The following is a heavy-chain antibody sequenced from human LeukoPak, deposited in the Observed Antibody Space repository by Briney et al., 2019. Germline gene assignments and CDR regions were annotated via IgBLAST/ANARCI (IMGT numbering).Heavy chain of an antibody. J-gene: IGHJ4*02. CDR1: GDSISSRTYY. V-gene: IGHV4-39*07. CDR2: AYYSGST. D-gene: IGHD1-26*01. CDR3: AIAETSGGSLDY. Sequence: PSETLSLTCTVSGDSISSRTYYWGWVRQPPGKGLEWIGSAYYSGSTYYNPSLKSRVTISVDSSKNQFSLKLSSVTATDTAMYYCAIAETSGGSLDYWGQGTLVTVSS.